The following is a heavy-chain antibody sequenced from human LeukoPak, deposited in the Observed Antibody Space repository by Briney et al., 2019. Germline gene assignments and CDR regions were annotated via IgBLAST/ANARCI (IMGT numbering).Heavy chain of an antibody. V-gene: IGHV1-18*01. CDR1: GYIFSNCG. CDR3: ARSHSGSLRAPFDH. Sequence: ASVKVSCKASGYIFSNCGVIWVRQAPGQGLEWMAWISPYKGDTKYAQKFQGRVTVTADTSTATVYMELRSLRSDDTAIYYCARSHSGSLRAPFDHWGRGTLVTVST. CDR2: ISPYKGDT. J-gene: IGHJ4*02. D-gene: IGHD3-22*01.